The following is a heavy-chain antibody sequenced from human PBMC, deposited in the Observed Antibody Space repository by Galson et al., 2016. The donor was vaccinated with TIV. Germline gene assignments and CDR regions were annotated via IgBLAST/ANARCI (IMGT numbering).Heavy chain of an antibody. D-gene: IGHD3-22*01. CDR3: AKSGDSRSIDS. V-gene: IGHV3-30*18. Sequence: LRLSCAASGFTFSHFGMHWVRQSPGKGLEWLAVILYDGSSQFYADSVEGRFAISRDNSKNTLYLQMNSLGAEDTALYHCAKSGDSRSIDSWGQGTLVIVSS. J-gene: IGHJ4*02. CDR1: GFTFSHFG. CDR2: ILYDGSSQ.